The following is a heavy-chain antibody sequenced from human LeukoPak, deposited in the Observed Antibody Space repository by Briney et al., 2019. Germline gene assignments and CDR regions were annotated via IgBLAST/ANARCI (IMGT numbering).Heavy chain of an antibody. CDR2: IRNDGSKK. D-gene: IGHD1-26*01. J-gene: IGHJ6*03. CDR1: GFTFSSYA. CDR3: AKDRGDYYYMDV. V-gene: IGHV3-30*02. Sequence: GGFLRLSCAASGFTFSSYAMHWVRQAPGKGLERVAFIRNDGSKKYYEDSVKGRFTISRDNSKNTLYMQMNSLRAEETAVYYCAKDRGDYYYMDVWGKGATVTVSS.